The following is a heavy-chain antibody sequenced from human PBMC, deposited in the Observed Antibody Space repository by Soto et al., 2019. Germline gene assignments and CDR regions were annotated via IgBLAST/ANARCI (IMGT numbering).Heavy chain of an antibody. V-gene: IGHV1-2*04. CDR3: ARGDSTDCSNGVCSFFYNHDMDV. CDR1: GYSFTDYH. Sequence: GASVKVSCKASGYSFTDYHIQWVRQAPGQGLEWLGRINPKSGGTSTAQKFQGWVTMTTDTSISPASMELTRLTSDDTAIYYCARGDSTDCSNGVCSFFYNHDMDVWGQGTTVTVSS. J-gene: IGHJ6*02. D-gene: IGHD2-8*01. CDR2: INPKSGGT.